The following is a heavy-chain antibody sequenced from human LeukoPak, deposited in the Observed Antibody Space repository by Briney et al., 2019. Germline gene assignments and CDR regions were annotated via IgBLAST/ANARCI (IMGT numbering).Heavy chain of an antibody. Sequence: PGGSLRLSCAASGFTFSSYAMSWVRQAPGKGLEWVSAISGSGGSTYYADSVKGRFTISRDNSKNTLYLQMNSLRAEDTAVYYCAKYFVVDGTANAFDVWGQGTLVTVSS. CDR3: AKYFVVDGTANAFDV. J-gene: IGHJ3*01. CDR1: GFTFSSYA. CDR2: ISGSGGST. V-gene: IGHV3-23*01. D-gene: IGHD2-21*01.